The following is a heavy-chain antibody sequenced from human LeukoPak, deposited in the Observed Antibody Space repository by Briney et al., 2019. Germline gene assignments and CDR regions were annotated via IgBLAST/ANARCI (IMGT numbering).Heavy chain of an antibody. D-gene: IGHD4-11*01. CDR2: INPNSGGT. CDR3: ARDLYSNYEGDY. J-gene: IGHJ4*02. V-gene: IGHV1-2*02. CDR1: GYTFTSYA. Sequence: ASVKVSCKASGYTFTSYAMHWVRQAPGQGLEWMGWINPNSGGTNYAQKFQGRVTMTRDTSISTAYMELSRLRSDDTAVYYCARDLYSNYEGDYWGQGTLVTVSS.